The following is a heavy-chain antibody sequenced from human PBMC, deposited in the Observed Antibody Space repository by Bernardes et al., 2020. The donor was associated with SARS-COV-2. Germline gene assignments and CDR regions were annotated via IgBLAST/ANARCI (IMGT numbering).Heavy chain of an antibody. J-gene: IGHJ4*02. V-gene: IGHV1-2*02. CDR2: INPKRGGT. D-gene: IGHD3-16*01. CDR3: AREGEGGTTYFDY. CDR1: GYTFTDYF. Sequence: ASVKVSCKASGYTFTDYFMHWVRQAPGQGLEWMGWINPKRGGTKYARKFQGRVTVTRDTSIDTAYMELSRLTSDDTGVYYCAREGEGGTTYFDYWGQGTLVTVSS.